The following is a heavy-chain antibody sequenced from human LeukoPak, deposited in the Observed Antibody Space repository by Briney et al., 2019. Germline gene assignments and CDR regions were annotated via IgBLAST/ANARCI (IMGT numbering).Heavy chain of an antibody. CDR1: GYTFTSYY. D-gene: IGHD6-13*01. CDR2: INPSGGST. Sequence: GSVKVSCKASGYTFTSYYMHWVRQAPGQGLEWMGIINPSGGSTSYPQKFQGRVTMTRDTSMNTVYMELSSPRTEDTAVYYCARAIAGAGAPDYWGQGTLVAVSS. V-gene: IGHV1-46*01. CDR3: ARAIAGAGAPDY. J-gene: IGHJ4*02.